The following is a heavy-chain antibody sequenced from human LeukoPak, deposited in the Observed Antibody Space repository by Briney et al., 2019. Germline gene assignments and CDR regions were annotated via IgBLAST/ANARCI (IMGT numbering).Heavy chain of an antibody. D-gene: IGHD7-27*01. CDR1: RFTFSSYA. Sequence: GGSLRLSCAASRFTFSSYAMSWIRQAPGKGLEWDSGIIESGGGTHYADSVKGRFTISRDNSKNTLYLQMISLRAEDTAVYYCAKDYKVRSGEPPIDYWGQGTLVTVSS. V-gene: IGHV3-23*01. CDR3: AKDYKVRSGEPPIDY. J-gene: IGHJ4*02. CDR2: IIESGGGT.